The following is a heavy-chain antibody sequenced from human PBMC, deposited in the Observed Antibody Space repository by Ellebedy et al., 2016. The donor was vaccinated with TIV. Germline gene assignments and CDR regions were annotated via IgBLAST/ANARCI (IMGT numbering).Heavy chain of an antibody. CDR3: ARGYGYCSSTSCRFFDP. Sequence: SETLSLTCTVSGGSISSYYWSWIRQPPGKGLEWIGYIYYSGSTNYNPSLKSRVTISVDTSKNQFSLKLSSVTAADTAVYYCARGYGYCSSTSCRFFDPWGQGTLVTVSS. D-gene: IGHD2-2*03. CDR1: GGSISSYY. V-gene: IGHV4-59*08. CDR2: IYYSGST. J-gene: IGHJ5*02.